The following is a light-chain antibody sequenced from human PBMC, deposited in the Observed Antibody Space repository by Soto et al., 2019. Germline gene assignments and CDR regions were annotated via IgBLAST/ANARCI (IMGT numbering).Light chain of an antibody. Sequence: EIVLTQSPATLSLSPGERATLSCRASLNINTFLSWYQQKPGQVPRLLMYDASSRATGIPARFSGSGSGTDFTLTISSLEPEDFAVYYCQQRRDWPITFGGGTKVEI. CDR3: QQRRDWPIT. V-gene: IGKV3-11*01. J-gene: IGKJ4*01. CDR1: LNINTF. CDR2: DAS.